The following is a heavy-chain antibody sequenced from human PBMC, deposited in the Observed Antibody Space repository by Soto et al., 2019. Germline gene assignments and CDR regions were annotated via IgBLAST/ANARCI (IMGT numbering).Heavy chain of an antibody. V-gene: IGHV4-39*07. J-gene: IGHJ6*02. CDR1: GGSISSRGYY. CDR3: ARDFRDIVLVPAADFALYYYFCMDV. D-gene: IGHD2-2*01. Sequence: SETLSLTCTVSGGSISSRGYYWGWIRQPPGKGLEWIGTIYYSGSTYYNPSLKSRVTISVDTSKNQFSLKLSSVTAADTAVYYCARDFRDIVLVPAADFALYYYFCMDVCGQGTMVT. CDR2: IYYSGST.